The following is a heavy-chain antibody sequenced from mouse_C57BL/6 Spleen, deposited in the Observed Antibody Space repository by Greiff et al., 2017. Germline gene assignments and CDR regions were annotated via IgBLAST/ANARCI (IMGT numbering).Heavy chain of an antibody. CDR3: ARDDGYGAMDY. D-gene: IGHD2-3*01. J-gene: IGHJ4*01. V-gene: IGHV5-4*01. CDR1: GFTFSSYA. Sequence: EVHLVESGGGLVKPGGSLKLSCAASGFTFSSYAMSWVRQTPEKRLEWVATISDGGSYTYYPDNVKGRFTISRDNAKNNLYLQMSHLKSEDTAMYYCARDDGYGAMDYWGQGTSVTVSS. CDR2: ISDGGSYT.